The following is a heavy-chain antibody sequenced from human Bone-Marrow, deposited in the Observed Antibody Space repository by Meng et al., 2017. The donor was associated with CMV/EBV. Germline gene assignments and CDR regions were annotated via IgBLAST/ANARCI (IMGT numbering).Heavy chain of an antibody. J-gene: IGHJ6*02. CDR1: GFTFDDYA. Sequence: GGSLRLSCAASGFTFDDYAMHWVRQAPGKGLEWVSLISWDGGSTYYADSVKGRFTISRDNSKNSLYLQMNSLRAEDTALYYCAKALGEDYYYYYGMDVWGQGTTVTFSS. CDR2: ISWDGGST. D-gene: IGHD3-10*01. CDR3: AKALGEDYYYYYGMDV. V-gene: IGHV3-43D*03.